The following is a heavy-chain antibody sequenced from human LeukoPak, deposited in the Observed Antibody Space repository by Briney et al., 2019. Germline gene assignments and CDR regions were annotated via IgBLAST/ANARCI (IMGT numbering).Heavy chain of an antibody. CDR2: INPNSGGT. CDR1: GYTFTGYY. D-gene: IGHD3-3*01. J-gene: IGHJ6*03. V-gene: IGHV1-2*02. CDR3: AKPYYDFWSGYHSSMDV. Sequence: ASVKVSCKASGYTFTGYYMHWVRQAPGQGLEWMGWINPNSGGTNYAQKFQGRVTMTRDTSISTAYMELSRLRSDDTAVYYCAKPYYDFWSGYHSSMDVWGKGTTVTISS.